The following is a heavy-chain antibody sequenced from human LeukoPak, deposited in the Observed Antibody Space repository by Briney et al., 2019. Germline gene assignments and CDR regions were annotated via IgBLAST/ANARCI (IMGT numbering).Heavy chain of an antibody. CDR2: IYYSGST. Sequence: ASETLSLTCTVSGGSISSYYWSWIRQPPGKGLEWIGYIYYSGSTNYNPSLKSRVTISVDTSKNQFSLKLRSVTAADTAVYYCARVGTYCSSTSCLYYYGMDVWGQGTTVTVSS. CDR3: ARVGTYCSSTSCLYYYGMDV. D-gene: IGHD2-2*01. CDR1: GGSISSYY. J-gene: IGHJ6*02. V-gene: IGHV4-59*01.